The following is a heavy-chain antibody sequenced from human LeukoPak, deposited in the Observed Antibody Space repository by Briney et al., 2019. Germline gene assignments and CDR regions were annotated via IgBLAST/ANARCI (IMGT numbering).Heavy chain of an antibody. CDR3: ARGELLYADYYYMDV. CDR2: IIPIFGTA. V-gene: IGHV1-69*05. D-gene: IGHD2-2*02. Sequence: GSSVKVSCKASGGTFSSYAISWARQAPGQGLEWMGGIIPIFGTANYAQKFQGRVTITTDESTSTAYMELSSLRSEDTAVYYCARGELLYADYYYMDVWGKGTTVTVSS. CDR1: GGTFSSYA. J-gene: IGHJ6*03.